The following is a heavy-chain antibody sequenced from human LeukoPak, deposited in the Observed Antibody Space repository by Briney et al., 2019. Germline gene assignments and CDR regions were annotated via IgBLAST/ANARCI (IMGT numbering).Heavy chain of an antibody. CDR2: INPNSGGT. Sequence: ASVKVSCTASGYTFTGHYMHWVRQAPGQGLEWMGWINPNSGGTSYAQKFQGRVTMTRDTSISTAYMELSRLTSDDTAVYYCANVVAGVTCDYWGQGTLVTVPS. V-gene: IGHV1-2*02. CDR1: GYTFTGHY. J-gene: IGHJ4*02. D-gene: IGHD2-15*01. CDR3: ANVVAGVTCDY.